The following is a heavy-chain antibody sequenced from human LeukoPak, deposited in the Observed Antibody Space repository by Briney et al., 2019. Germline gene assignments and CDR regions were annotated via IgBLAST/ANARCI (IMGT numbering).Heavy chain of an antibody. Sequence: SETLSLTCTVSGGSISSYYWSWIRQPPGKGLEWIGYIYYSGSTNYNPSLKSRVTISVDTSKNQFSLKLSSVTAADTAVYYCAREEHGSSWNYWGQGTLVTVSS. D-gene: IGHD6-13*01. J-gene: IGHJ4*02. V-gene: IGHV4-59*01. CDR1: GGSISSYY. CDR3: AREEHGSSWNY. CDR2: IYYSGST.